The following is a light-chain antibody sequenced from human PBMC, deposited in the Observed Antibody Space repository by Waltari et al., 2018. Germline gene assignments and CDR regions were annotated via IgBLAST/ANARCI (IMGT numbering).Light chain of an antibody. V-gene: IGKV3-20*01. CDR2: HAS. Sequence: EVVLTQSPGTLSLSPGEGATLSCRASQSISHYLAWYQQKPGQAPRHLIYHASSRATGIPDRFSCSGSVTDFSLTISRLEPEDFAVYYCQHYVNLPATFGQGTKVEIK. J-gene: IGKJ1*01. CDR1: QSISHY. CDR3: QHYVNLPAT.